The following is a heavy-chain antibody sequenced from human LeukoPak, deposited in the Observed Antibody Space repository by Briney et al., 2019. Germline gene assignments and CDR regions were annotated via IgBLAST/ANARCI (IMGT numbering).Heavy chain of an antibody. Sequence: GWSQRLSCAASGFTISSYAMSWVRQALGKGLEWVSAISGSGGSTYYADSVKGRFTISRDNSKNTLYLQMNSLRAEDTAVYYCAKGIAVADYCDYWGQGTLVTVSS. J-gene: IGHJ4*02. V-gene: IGHV3-23*01. CDR2: ISGSGGST. CDR3: AKGIAVADYCDY. D-gene: IGHD6-19*01. CDR1: GFTISSYA.